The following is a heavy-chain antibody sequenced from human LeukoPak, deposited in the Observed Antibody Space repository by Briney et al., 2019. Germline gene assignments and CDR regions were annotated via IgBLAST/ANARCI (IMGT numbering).Heavy chain of an antibody. CDR2: ISASGGST. Sequence: GGSLRLSCAASGFTFSSYAMNWVRQAPGKGLEWVSGISASGGSTYFADSVKGRVTISRDNSKNTLYLQVNSLRAEDTAVYYCAKALPWGGYWGQGTLVTVSS. CDR3: AKALPWGGY. D-gene: IGHD3-16*01. V-gene: IGHV3-23*01. J-gene: IGHJ4*02. CDR1: GFTFSSYA.